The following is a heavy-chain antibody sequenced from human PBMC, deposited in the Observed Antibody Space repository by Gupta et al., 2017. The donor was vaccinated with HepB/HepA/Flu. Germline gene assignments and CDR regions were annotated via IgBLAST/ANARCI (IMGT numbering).Heavy chain of an antibody. CDR3: ARPVGYCNSSDCWHAFDI. CDR1: GYTFPSYA. CDR2: INGGTGAR. Sequence: QVQLVQSGAEVKKPGVSVNFSCKASGYTFPSYAVHWVRQAPGQRPGWMGYINGGTGARGSYQKFQKRVTITGETSANTAYMDVSSLRSEDTAVYDGARPVGYCNSSDCWHAFDIWGQGTMVTVSS. J-gene: IGHJ3*02. V-gene: IGHV1-3*01. D-gene: IGHD2-2*03.